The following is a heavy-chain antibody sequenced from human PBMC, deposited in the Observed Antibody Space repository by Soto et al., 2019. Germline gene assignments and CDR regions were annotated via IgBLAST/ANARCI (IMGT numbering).Heavy chain of an antibody. V-gene: IGHV1-69*13. CDR1: GGTFSSYA. J-gene: IGHJ6*02. D-gene: IGHD1-1*01. CDR2: IIPIFGTA. Sequence: GASVKVSCKASGGTFSSYAISWVRQAPGQGLEWMGGIIPIFGTANYAQKFQGRVTITADESTSTAYMELSSLRSEDTAVYYCARYNWNDVGYYYYYGMDVWGQGTTVTVSS. CDR3: ARYNWNDVGYYYYYGMDV.